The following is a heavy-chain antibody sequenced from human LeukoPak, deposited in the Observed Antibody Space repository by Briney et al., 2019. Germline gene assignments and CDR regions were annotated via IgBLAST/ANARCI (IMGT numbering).Heavy chain of an antibody. Sequence: AGGSLRLSCAASGFTFSSYWMSWVRQAPGKGLEWVANIKQDGSEKYYVDSVKGRSTISRDNAKNSLYLQMNSLRAEDTAVYYCARDLHDYGDYVRIVTFDYWGQGTLVTVSS. J-gene: IGHJ4*02. CDR2: IKQDGSEK. D-gene: IGHD4-17*01. V-gene: IGHV3-7*01. CDR3: ARDLHDYGDYVRIVTFDY. CDR1: GFTFSSYW.